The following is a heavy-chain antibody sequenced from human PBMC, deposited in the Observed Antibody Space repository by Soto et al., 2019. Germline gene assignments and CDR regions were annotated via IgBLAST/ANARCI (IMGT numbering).Heavy chain of an antibody. D-gene: IGHD5-12*01. CDR2: ISVTPGIT. CDR1: GFTMSTYS. V-gene: IGHV3-23*01. J-gene: IGHJ4*02. CDR3: SKWSGYGDL. Sequence: EMQLLESGGGLVQPGGSLRLSCAASGFTMSTYSVTWVRQAPGKGLEWVSGISVTPGITFYADSVKGRFTISRDRSKKALYLQMNSLGAEHAAMYFCSKWSGYGDLWGQGTLVTVSS.